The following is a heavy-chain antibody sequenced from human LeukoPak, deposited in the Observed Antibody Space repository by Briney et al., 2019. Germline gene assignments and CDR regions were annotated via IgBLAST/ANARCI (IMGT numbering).Heavy chain of an antibody. CDR1: GGSISSSSYY. CDR3: ARDKKLLGRGNWFDP. J-gene: IGHJ5*02. CDR2: IYYSGST. V-gene: IGHV4-39*02. Sequence: SETLSLTCTVSGGSISSSSYYWGWIRQPPGKGLEWIGSIYYSGSTYYNPSLKSRVTISVDTSKNQFSLKLSSVTAADTAVYYCARDKKLLGRGNWFDPWGQGTLVTVSS. D-gene: IGHD6-6*01.